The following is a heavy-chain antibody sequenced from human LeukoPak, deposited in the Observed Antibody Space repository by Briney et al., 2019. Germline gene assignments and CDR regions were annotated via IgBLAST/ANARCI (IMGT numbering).Heavy chain of an antibody. CDR3: ASNYGSGSYSDAFDI. V-gene: IGHV3-30*02. CDR2: IRYDGSNK. J-gene: IGHJ3*02. CDR1: GFTFSSYG. D-gene: IGHD3-10*01. Sequence: GGSLRLSCAASGFTFSSYGMHWVRQAPGKGLEWVAFIRYDGSNKYYADSVKGRFTISRDNSKNTLYLQMNSLRAEDTAVYYCASNYGSGSYSDAFDIWGQGTMVTVSS.